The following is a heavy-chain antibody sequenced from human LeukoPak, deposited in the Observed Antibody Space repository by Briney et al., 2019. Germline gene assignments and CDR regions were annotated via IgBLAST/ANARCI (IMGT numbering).Heavy chain of an antibody. Sequence: PSETLCLTCTVSGGSISSYYWSWIRQPPGKGLEWIGYIYYSGSTNYNPSLKSRVTISVDTSKNQFSLKLSSVTAADTAVYYCARKTHTARMNAFDIWGQGTMVTVSS. CDR2: IYYSGST. CDR3: ARKTHTARMNAFDI. V-gene: IGHV4-59*01. CDR1: GGSISSYY. J-gene: IGHJ3*02. D-gene: IGHD5-18*01.